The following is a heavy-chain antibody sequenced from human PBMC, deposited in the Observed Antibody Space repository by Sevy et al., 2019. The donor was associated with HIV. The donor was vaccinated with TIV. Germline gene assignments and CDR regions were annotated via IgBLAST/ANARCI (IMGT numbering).Heavy chain of an antibody. CDR3: ATGITGTTRPYFDY. V-gene: IGHV1-69*13. Sequence: ASVKVSCKASGSTFSRYVISWVRQAPGQGLEWMGGFIPIFGPANYAQKFQGRVAITADESTRTAYMELTSLRSEDTAVYYCATGITGTTRPYFDYWGQGALVTVSS. J-gene: IGHJ4*02. D-gene: IGHD1-7*01. CDR2: FIPIFGPA. CDR1: GSTFSRYV.